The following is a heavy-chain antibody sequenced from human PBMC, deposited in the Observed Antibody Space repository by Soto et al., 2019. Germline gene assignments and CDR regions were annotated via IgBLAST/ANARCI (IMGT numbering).Heavy chain of an antibody. D-gene: IGHD6-6*01. Sequence: SETLSLTCTVSGGSISSGGYYWSWIRQHPGKGLEWIGYIYYSGSTYYNPSLKSRVTISVDTSKNQFSLKLSSVTAADTAVYYCARDASTSYSSSSRGYYYMDVWGKGTTVTVSS. V-gene: IGHV4-31*03. J-gene: IGHJ6*03. CDR3: ARDASTSYSSSSRGYYYMDV. CDR1: GGSISSGGYY. CDR2: IYYSGST.